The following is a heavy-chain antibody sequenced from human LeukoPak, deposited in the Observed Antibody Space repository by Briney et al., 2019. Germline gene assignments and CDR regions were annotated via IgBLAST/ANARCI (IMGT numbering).Heavy chain of an antibody. J-gene: IGHJ4*02. CDR2: ISGYNGNT. V-gene: IGHV1-18*01. CDR3: ARERPAAGAEIDY. CDR1: GYTFTSYG. Sequence: ASVKVSCKASGYTFTSYGVNWVRQAPGQGLEWMGWISGYNGNTNYAQKLQGRVTMTTDTSTSTTYMELRSLRSDDTAVYYCARERPAAGAEIDYWGQGTLVTVSS. D-gene: IGHD6-13*01.